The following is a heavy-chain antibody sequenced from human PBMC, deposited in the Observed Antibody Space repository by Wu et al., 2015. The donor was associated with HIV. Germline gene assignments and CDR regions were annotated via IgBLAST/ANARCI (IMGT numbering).Heavy chain of an antibody. Sequence: QVQLVQSGAEMKKPGASVKVSCKASGYTFTGYYMHWVRQAPGQGLEWMGWINPNSGGTNYAQKFQGRVTMTRDTSISTAYMELSRLRSDDTAVYYCARAGSYSSGWYSTFYYYYGMDVWGQGTTVTV. CDR2: INPNSGGT. D-gene: IGHD6-19*01. CDR1: GYTFTGYY. V-gene: IGHV1-2*02. J-gene: IGHJ6*02. CDR3: ARAGSYSSGWYSTFYYYYGMDV.